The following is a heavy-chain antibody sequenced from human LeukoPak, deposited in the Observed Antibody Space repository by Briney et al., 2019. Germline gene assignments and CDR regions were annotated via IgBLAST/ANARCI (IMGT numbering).Heavy chain of an antibody. CDR2: INPNSGGT. J-gene: IGHJ5*02. D-gene: IGHD4-23*01. CDR3: ARERLERLYDYGGNLYH. CDR1: GYTFTGYY. V-gene: IGHV1-2*06. Sequence: ASVTVSCKASGYTFTGYYMHWVRQAPGQGLEWMGRINPNSGGTNYAQKFQGRVTMTRDTSISTAYMELSRLRSDDTAVYYCARERLERLYDYGGNLYHWGQGTLVTVSS.